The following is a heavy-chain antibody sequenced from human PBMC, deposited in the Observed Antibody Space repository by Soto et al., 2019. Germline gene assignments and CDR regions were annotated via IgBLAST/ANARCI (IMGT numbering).Heavy chain of an antibody. CDR1: GATFSGYA. CDR3: ARDRIAGSKYYYGMDV. V-gene: IGHV1-69*01. D-gene: IGHD6-13*01. CDR2: IIPIFGTE. J-gene: IGHJ6*02. Sequence: QVQLVQSGAGGKKPGSRGRVSGKASGATFSGYAIGGVRQAPGQGLEGMGGIIPIFGTENYAQKFQGRVTITADESTSTAYMELSSLRSEDTAVYYCARDRIAGSKYYYGMDVWGQGTTVTVSS.